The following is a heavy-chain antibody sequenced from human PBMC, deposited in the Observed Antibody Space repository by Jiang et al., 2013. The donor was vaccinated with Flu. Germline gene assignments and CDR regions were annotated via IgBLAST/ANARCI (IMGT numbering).Heavy chain of an antibody. CDR2: MYYSGST. D-gene: IGHD3-22*01. V-gene: IGHV4-59*01. CDR1: GAPISSYY. Sequence: PGLVKPSETLSLTCTVSGAPISSYYWSWIRQPPGKGLEWIGYMYYSGSTNYSPSLKSRVTISVDTSKNQFSLKLSSVTAADTAVYYCARILHYYDSSTRFDPWGQGTLVTVSS. J-gene: IGHJ5*02. CDR3: ARILHYYDSSTRFDP.